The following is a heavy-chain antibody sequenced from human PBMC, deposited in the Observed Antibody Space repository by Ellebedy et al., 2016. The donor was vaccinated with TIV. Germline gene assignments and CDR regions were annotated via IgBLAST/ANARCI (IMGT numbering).Heavy chain of an antibody. CDR1: GHSISSNYY. V-gene: IGHV4-38-2*02. CDR3: ARLRQSRDRSHWYFDL. D-gene: IGHD1-14*01. J-gene: IGHJ2*01. Sequence: SETLSLXXTVSGHSISSNYYWGWIRQPPGKGLEWIGNIRHDGNIFYNPSLKSRAIISLDTSKSQLSLTLSSVTAADSAVYFCARLRQSRDRSHWYFDLWGRGTLVTVSS. CDR2: IRHDGNI.